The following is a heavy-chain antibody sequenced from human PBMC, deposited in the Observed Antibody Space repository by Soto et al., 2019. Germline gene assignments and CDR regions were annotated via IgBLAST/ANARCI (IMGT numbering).Heavy chain of an antibody. D-gene: IGHD7-27*01. V-gene: IGHV4-31*03. CDR2: IYYSGST. CDR3: ARDGDPRGDYYYGMDV. J-gene: IGHJ6*02. CDR1: GGSISSGGYY. Sequence: SETLSLTCTVSGGSISSGGYYWSWIRQHPGKGLEWIGYIYYSGSTYYNPSLKSRVTISVDTSKNQFSLKLSSVTAADTAVYYCARDGDPRGDYYYGMDVWGQGTTVTVSS.